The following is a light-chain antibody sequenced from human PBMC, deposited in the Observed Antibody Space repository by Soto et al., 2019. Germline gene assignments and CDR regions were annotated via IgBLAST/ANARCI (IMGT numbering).Light chain of an antibody. Sequence: QSVLTQPPSVSGSPGQSVTTSCTGTSSDVGSYNRVSWYQQPPGTAPKLMIYEVSNRPSGVPDRFSGSKSGNTASLTISGLQAEDEADYYCSSYTSSSIYVFGTGTKVTVL. CDR2: EVS. V-gene: IGLV2-18*02. CDR3: SSYTSSSIYV. J-gene: IGLJ1*01. CDR1: SSDVGSYNR.